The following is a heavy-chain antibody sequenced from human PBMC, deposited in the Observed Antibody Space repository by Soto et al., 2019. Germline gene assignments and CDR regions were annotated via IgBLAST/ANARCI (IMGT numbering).Heavy chain of an antibody. CDR1: GFSFSSYG. CDR3: ARWWNDEEWVETMDV. J-gene: IGHJ6*02. V-gene: IGHV3-33*01. Sequence: QVQLVESGGGVVQPGRSLRLSCAASGFSFSSYGMHWVRQAPGKGLELVAVIYYDGSNEYYSDSVKGRFTISRDNSKNTLYLQMNSLRVEDTAVYYCARWWNDEEWVETMDVWGQGTTVTVSS. CDR2: IYYDGSNE. D-gene: IGHD1-1*01.